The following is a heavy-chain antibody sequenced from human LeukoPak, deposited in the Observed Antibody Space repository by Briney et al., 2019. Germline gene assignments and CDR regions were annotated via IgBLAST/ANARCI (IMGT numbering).Heavy chain of an antibody. CDR1: GGSISSGSYY. V-gene: IGHV4-61*02. CDR3: ARDGYCSSTSCYKGNWFDP. J-gene: IGHJ5*02. Sequence: SETLSLTCTVSGGSISSGSYYWSWIRQPAGKGLEWIGRIYTSGSTYYNPSLKSRVTISVDTSKNQFSLKLSSVTAADTAVYYCARDGYCSSTSCYKGNWFDPWGQGTLVTVSS. CDR2: IYTSGST. D-gene: IGHD2-2*02.